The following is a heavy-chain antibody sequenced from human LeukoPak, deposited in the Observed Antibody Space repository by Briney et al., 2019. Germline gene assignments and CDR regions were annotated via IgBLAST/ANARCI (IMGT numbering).Heavy chain of an antibody. J-gene: IGHJ4*02. CDR2: IHYSGST. D-gene: IGHD4-17*01. CDR1: GGSMSSYY. Sequence: PSETLSLTCSVSGGSMSSYYWSWIRQPPGKGLEWIGYIHYSGSTNYNPSLKSRVTISVDTSKNHFSLNLNSVTAADTAVYYCARVTDYGPSSKQFDYWGQGTLVAVSS. CDR3: ARVTDYGPSSKQFDY. V-gene: IGHV4-59*01.